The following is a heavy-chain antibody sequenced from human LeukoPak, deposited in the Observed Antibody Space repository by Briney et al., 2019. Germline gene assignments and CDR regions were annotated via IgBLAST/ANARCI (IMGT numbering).Heavy chain of an antibody. CDR2: INPNSGGT. Sequence: ASVKVSCKASGYTFTGYYMHWVRQSPGQGLEWRGWINPNSGGTNYAQKFQGRVTMTRDTSISTAYMELSRLRSDDTAVYYCARVGVGTLAYYDFWSGFFYWGQGTLVTVSS. CDR3: ARVGVGTLAYYDFWSGFFY. J-gene: IGHJ4*02. CDR1: GYTFTGYY. V-gene: IGHV1-2*02. D-gene: IGHD3-3*01.